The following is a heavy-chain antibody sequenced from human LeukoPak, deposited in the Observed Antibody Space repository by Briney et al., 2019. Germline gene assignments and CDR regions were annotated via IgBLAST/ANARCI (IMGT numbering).Heavy chain of an antibody. J-gene: IGHJ6*03. V-gene: IGHV3-74*01. CDR1: GFTFSSYW. CDR2: INSDGSST. Sequence: PGGSLRLSCAASGFTFSSYWMHWVRQAPGKGLVWVSRINSDGSSTSYADSVKGRFTISRDNAKNTLYLQMNSLRAEDTAVYYCAREVGGASQKFPYYYYYMDVWGKGTTVTVSS. CDR3: AREVGGASQKFPYYYYYMDV. D-gene: IGHD3-16*01.